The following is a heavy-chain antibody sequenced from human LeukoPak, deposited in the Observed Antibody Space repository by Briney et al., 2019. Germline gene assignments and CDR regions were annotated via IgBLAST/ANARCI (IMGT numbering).Heavy chain of an antibody. CDR3: ARVGSSTSYYYYYGMDV. D-gene: IGHD2-2*01. Sequence: SETLSLTCTVSGGSISSYYWSWIRQPPGKGLEWIGYIYYSGGTNYNPSLKSRVTISVDTSKNQFSLKLSSVTAADTAVYYCARVGSSTSYYYYYGMDVWGQGTTVTVSS. V-gene: IGHV4-59*01. J-gene: IGHJ6*02. CDR1: GGSISSYY. CDR2: IYYSGGT.